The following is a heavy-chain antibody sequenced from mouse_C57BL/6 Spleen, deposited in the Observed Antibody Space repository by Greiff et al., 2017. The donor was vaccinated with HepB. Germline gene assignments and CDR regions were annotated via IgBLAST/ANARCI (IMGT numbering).Heavy chain of an antibody. CDR2: IHPDSGST. CDR1: GYTFTSYW. Sequence: QVQLQQPGAELVKPGASLTLSCKASGYTFTSYWMHWVKQRPGQGLEWIGMIHPDSGSTNYNEKFKSKATLTVDKYSSRAYMQLSSLTSEDSAVYYCARGLPLSSSYCFDYWGQGTTLTGSS. CDR3: ARGLPLSSSYCFDY. V-gene: IGHV1-64*01. D-gene: IGHD1-1*01. J-gene: IGHJ2*01.